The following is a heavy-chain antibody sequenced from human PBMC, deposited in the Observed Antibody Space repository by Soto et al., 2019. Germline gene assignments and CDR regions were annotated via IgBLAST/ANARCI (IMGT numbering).Heavy chain of an antibody. J-gene: IGHJ4*02. CDR2: ISAYNGNT. V-gene: IGHV1-18*01. CDR3: AREYYDRSGPWY. CDR1: GYTFTSYG. Sequence: QVQLVQSGAEVKKPGASVKVSCKASGYTFTSYGISWVRQAPGQGLQWMGWISAYNGNTNYAQKLQGRVTMTTVTSTSPAYMALRSLRSYDTAVYYCAREYYDRSGPWYWGQGTLVTLSS. D-gene: IGHD3-10*01.